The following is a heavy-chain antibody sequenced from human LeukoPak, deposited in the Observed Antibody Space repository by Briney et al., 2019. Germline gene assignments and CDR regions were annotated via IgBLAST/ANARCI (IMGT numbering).Heavy chain of an antibody. V-gene: IGHV3-30*04. D-gene: IGHD3-22*01. CDR1: GFTFSSYA. Sequence: PGRSLRLSCAASGFTFSSYAMHRVRQAPGKGLEWVAVISYDGSNKYYADSVKGRFTISRDNSKNTLYLQMNSLRAEDTAVYYCARDFEDYYDSSGYSFDYWGQGTLVTVSS. J-gene: IGHJ4*02. CDR2: ISYDGSNK. CDR3: ARDFEDYYDSSGYSFDY.